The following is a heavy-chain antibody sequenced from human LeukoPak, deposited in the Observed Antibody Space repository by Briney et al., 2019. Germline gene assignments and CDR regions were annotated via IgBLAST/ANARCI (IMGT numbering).Heavy chain of an antibody. V-gene: IGHV3-33*01. CDR3: AREELRDIGGRDVNWFDP. CDR2: IWYDGSQK. J-gene: IGHJ5*02. Sequence: GGSLRLSCAASGFTFNTYGIHWVRQAPGRGLGWVAVIWYDGSQKYYAESVKGRFTISRDNSKNMVYLQMNSLRVEDTAVYYCAREELRDIGGRDVNWFDPWGQGTLVTVSS. CDR1: GFTFNTYG. D-gene: IGHD2-15*01.